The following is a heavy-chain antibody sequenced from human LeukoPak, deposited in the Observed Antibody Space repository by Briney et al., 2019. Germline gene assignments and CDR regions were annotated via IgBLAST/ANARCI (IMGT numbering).Heavy chain of an antibody. CDR1: GFAFSRSA. CDR3: AKDGLYYDGSEHVYYFDS. Sequence: GGSLRLSCVASGFAFSRSAMTWVRQGPGTGLEFVASIIYSGGATYYADSVKGRFTISRDNSKNTLYLQMNSLRAEDTALYYCAKDGLYYDGSEHVYYFDSWGQGTLVTVSS. V-gene: IGHV3-23*01. CDR2: IIYSGGAT. D-gene: IGHD3-22*01. J-gene: IGHJ4*02.